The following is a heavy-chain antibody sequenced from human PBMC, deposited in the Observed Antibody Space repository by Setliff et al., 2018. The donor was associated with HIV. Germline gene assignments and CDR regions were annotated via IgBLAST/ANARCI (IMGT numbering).Heavy chain of an antibody. D-gene: IGHD3-3*01. CDR3: AKPSLEWSPNWFDP. CDR1: GGTLSIYT. Sequence: SVKVSCKASGGTLSIYTINWVRQAPGQGLEWMGGIIPIFGTPNFAPKFQGRVTITADESTSTAYMELSSLRFEDTAVYYCAKPSLEWSPNWFDPWGQGTLVTVSS. V-gene: IGHV1-69*13. CDR2: IIPIFGTP. J-gene: IGHJ5*02.